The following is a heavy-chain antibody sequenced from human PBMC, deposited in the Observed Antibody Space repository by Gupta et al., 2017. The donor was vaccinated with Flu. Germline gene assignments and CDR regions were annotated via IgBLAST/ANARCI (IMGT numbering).Heavy chain of an antibody. J-gene: IGHJ4*02. V-gene: IGHV4-59*01. CDR3: ARFGSYFDY. CDR2: IYYSGTT. Sequence: QVQLQESGPGLVKPSETLSLTCTVSGGSINNYYWSWIRQPPGKGLEWIGYIYYSGTTNYNPSLKSRVTISVDTSKNHFSLNMYSVTAADTAVYYCARFGSYFDYWGQGTLVAVSS. CDR1: GGSINNYY. D-gene: IGHD3-16*01.